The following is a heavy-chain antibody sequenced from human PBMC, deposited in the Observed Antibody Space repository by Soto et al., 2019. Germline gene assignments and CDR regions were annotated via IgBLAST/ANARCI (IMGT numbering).Heavy chain of an antibody. CDR2: IIPIFGTA. CDR3: ATHWTGVPRYYYGMDV. J-gene: IGHJ6*02. Sequence: QVQLVQSGAAVKKPGSSVKVSCTASGGTFSSYAISWVRQAPGQGLEWMGGIIPIFGTANYAQKFQGRVTITADESTSTAHMELSSLRSEDTAVYYCATHWTGVPRYYYGMDVWGQGTTVTVSS. CDR1: GGTFSSYA. V-gene: IGHV1-69*12. D-gene: IGHD2-8*02.